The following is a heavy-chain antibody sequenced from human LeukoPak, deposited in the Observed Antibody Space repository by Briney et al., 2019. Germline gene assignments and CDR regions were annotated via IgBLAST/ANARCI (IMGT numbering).Heavy chain of an antibody. D-gene: IGHD3-3*01. V-gene: IGHV1-8*01. J-gene: IGHJ6*02. CDR3: AKDSFARTNLEWLSHLYYYYYGMDV. Sequence: ASVKVSCKASGYTFTSYDINWVRQATGQGLEWMGWMNPNSGNTGYAQKFQGRVTMTRNTSISTAYMELSSLRAEDTAVYYCAKDSFARTNLEWLSHLYYYYYGMDVWGQGTTVTVSS. CDR2: MNPNSGNT. CDR1: GYTFTSYD.